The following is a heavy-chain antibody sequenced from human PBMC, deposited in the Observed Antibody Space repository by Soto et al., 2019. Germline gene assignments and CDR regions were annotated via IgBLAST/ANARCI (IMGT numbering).Heavy chain of an antibody. J-gene: IGHJ5*02. V-gene: IGHV1-69*13. CDR1: GGTFSSYA. D-gene: IGHD6-13*01. CDR2: IIPIFGTA. CDR3: ARVEEQQLGWFDP. Sequence: SVKVSCKASGGTFSSYAISWVRQAPGQGLEWMGGIIPIFGTANYAQKFQGRVTITADESTSTAYMELSSLRSEDTAVYYCARVEEQQLGWFDPWGQGTLVTVSS.